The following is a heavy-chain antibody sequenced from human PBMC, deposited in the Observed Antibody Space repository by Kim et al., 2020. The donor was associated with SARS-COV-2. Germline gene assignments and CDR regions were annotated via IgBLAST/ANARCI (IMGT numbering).Heavy chain of an antibody. CDR1: GFTFSSYW. V-gene: IGHV3-7*03. D-gene: IGHD2-2*02. CDR3: ARGEKYQLLYGYSWYFDL. J-gene: IGHJ2*01. Sequence: GGSLRLSCAASGFTFSSYWMSWVRQAPGKGLEWVANIKQDGSEKYYVDSVKGRFTISRDNAKNSLYLQMNSLRAEDTAVYYCARGEKYQLLYGYSWYFDLWGRGTLVTVSS. CDR2: IKQDGSEK.